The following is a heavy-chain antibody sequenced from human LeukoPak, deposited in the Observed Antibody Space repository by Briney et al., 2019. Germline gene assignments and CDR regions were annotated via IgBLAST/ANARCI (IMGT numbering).Heavy chain of an antibody. Sequence: PGGSLRLSCAASGFTLSSYAMSWVRQAPGKGLEWVSAISGSGGSTYYAASVKGRFTISRDDSKNTLYLQLNSLRAEDTAIYYCARAQWRTYSYYYMDVWGKGTTVTVSS. J-gene: IGHJ6*03. V-gene: IGHV3-23*01. CDR2: ISGSGGST. D-gene: IGHD6-19*01. CDR1: GFTLSSYA. CDR3: ARAQWRTYSYYYMDV.